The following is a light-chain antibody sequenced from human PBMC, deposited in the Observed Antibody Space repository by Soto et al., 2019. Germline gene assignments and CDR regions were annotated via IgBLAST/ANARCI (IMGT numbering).Light chain of an antibody. V-gene: IGLV2-23*02. CDR1: SSDIGSFNL. CDR2: DVT. CDR3: SSYAGDNTWV. J-gene: IGLJ3*02. Sequence: QSVLTQPASVSGSPGQSITISCTGSSSDIGSFNLVSWYQQRPGKAPKLILYDVTERPSGVSSPLSGSKSGNTASLTISGLQAEDEADYYCSSYAGDNTWVFGGGTQLTVL.